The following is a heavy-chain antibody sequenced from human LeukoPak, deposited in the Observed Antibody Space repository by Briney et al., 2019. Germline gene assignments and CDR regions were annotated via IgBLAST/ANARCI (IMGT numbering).Heavy chain of an antibody. CDR2: TSASGDST. J-gene: IGHJ3*01. D-gene: IGHD3-10*01. CDR3: ARAHLGVWFGELARAFDV. Sequence: SGGSLRLSCAASGFTFSSYAMSWVRQAPGKGLEWVSATSASGDSTKYADSVEGQFTISRDNSKTTVSVQMTSLRAEDTAVYYCARAHLGVWFGELARAFDVWGQGTMVTVSS. CDR1: GFTFSSYA. V-gene: IGHV3-23*01.